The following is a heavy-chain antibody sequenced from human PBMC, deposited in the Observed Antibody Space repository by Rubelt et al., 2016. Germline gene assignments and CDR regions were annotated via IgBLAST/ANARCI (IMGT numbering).Heavy chain of an antibody. CDR2: IFYSGST. Sequence: QVQLQESGPGLVKPSETLSLTCTVSGGSISDYYCNWIRQPPGKGLEWIGYIFYSGSTNYNPSLKSRVTISVDTSRNQFSLRLSSVTAADSAVYYCARESTTTVTNGPFDYWGQGTLVTVSS. CDR3: ARESTTTVTNGPFDY. D-gene: IGHD4-17*01. CDR1: GGSISDYY. J-gene: IGHJ4*02. V-gene: IGHV4-59*01.